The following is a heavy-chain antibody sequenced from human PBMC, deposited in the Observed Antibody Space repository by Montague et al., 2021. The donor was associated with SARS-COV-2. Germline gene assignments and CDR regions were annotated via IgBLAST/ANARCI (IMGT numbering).Heavy chain of an antibody. Sequence: SETLSLTCGVDGGSFNCYYWSWIRQPPEKGLEWIGEINQSGRTNNNPFLKSRVIISVDTSKNQFSLKLSSVTAADTAVYYCARRGSSVWGVTVSAELDYWGQGILVIVSS. CDR1: GGSFNCYY. CDR3: ARRGSSVWGVTVSAELDY. D-gene: IGHD3-10*01. J-gene: IGHJ4*02. V-gene: IGHV4-34*01. CDR2: INQSGRT.